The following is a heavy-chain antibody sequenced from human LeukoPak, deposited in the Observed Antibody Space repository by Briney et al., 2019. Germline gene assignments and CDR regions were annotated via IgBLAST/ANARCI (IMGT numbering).Heavy chain of an antibody. CDR3: ARVTRDAFDI. CDR2: IKQDGREK. J-gene: IGHJ3*02. D-gene: IGHD1-14*01. CDR1: GFNLSRYS. V-gene: IGHV3-7*01. Sequence: GGSLSLFYASSGFNLSRYSMNWVRQAPGRGREGVANIKQDGREKYYVHSVKGRFTISRDNAKNSLYLQMNSLRAEDTAVYYCARVTRDAFDIWGQGTMVTVSS.